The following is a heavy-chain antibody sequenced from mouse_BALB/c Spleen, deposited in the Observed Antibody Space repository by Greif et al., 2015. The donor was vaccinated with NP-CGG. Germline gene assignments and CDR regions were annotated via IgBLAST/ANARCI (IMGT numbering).Heavy chain of an antibody. CDR2: INPHNDGT. D-gene: IGHD1-1*01. Sequence: EVQLQQSGPELVKPGASVKMSCKASGYTFTSYVMHWVKQKPGQGLEWIGYINPHNDGTKYNEKFKGKATLTSDKSSSTAYMELSSLTSEDSAVYYCARRDGNYFDYWGQGTTLTVSS. V-gene: IGHV1-14*01. CDR3: ARRDGNYFDY. J-gene: IGHJ2*01. CDR1: GYTFTSYV.